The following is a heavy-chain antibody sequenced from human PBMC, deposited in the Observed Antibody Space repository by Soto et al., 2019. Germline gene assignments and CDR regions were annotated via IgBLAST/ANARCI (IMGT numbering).Heavy chain of an antibody. CDR2: ISSSGSTI. CDR1: GFTFSTYA. CDR3: AWFSYSGSYFDY. Sequence: EVQLVESGGGLIQPGGSLRLSCAASGFTFSTYAMTWVRQAPGKGLEWVSFISSSGSTIYYADSVTGRFTISRYKAKNSLYLQMNSLGAEDTAVYYCAWFSYSGSYFDYWGQGTMVTVSS. D-gene: IGHD1-26*01. V-gene: IGHV3-48*03. J-gene: IGHJ4*02.